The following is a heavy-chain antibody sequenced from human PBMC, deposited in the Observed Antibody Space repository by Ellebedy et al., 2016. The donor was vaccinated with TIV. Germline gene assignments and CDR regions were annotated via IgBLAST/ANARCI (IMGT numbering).Heavy chain of an antibody. D-gene: IGHD1-14*01. V-gene: IGHV3-30*02. CDR2: IRYDGSNE. J-gene: IGHJ4*02. CDR3: AKEDHPQPNRGIYFDY. CDR1: GFTFGGYG. Sequence: GESLKISCAASGFTFGGYGMHWVRQAPGKGLEWVTLIRYDGSNEYYADSVKGRFTISRDNSKNTLYLQMNSLRVEDTAVYYCAKEDHPQPNRGIYFDYWGQGTLVTVSS.